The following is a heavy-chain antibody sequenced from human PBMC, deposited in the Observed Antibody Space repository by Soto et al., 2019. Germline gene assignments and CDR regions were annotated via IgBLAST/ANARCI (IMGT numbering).Heavy chain of an antibody. CDR1: RYTFTGYY. D-gene: IGHD1-26*01. CDR2: INPNSGGT. V-gene: IGHV1-2*02. Sequence: ASVKVSCKASRYTFTGYYMHWVRQAPGQGLEWMGWINPNSGGTNYAQKFQGRVTMTRDTSISTAYMELSRLRSDDTAVYYCARESSGSPDAFDIWGQGTMVTVSS. CDR3: ARESSGSPDAFDI. J-gene: IGHJ3*02.